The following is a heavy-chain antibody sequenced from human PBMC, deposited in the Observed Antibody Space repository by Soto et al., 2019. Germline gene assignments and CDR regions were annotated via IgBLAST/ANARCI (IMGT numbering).Heavy chain of an antibody. Sequence: HLGGSLRLSCAASGFTFSSYSMNWVRQAPGKGLEWVSYISSSSSTIYYADSVKGRFTISRDNAKNSLYLQMNSLRAEDTAFYYCAKDHDEDFGYDLDYFDYWGQGTLVTVSS. V-gene: IGHV3-48*01. CDR3: AKDHDEDFGYDLDYFDY. D-gene: IGHD5-12*01. CDR1: GFTFSSYS. J-gene: IGHJ4*02. CDR2: ISSSSSTI.